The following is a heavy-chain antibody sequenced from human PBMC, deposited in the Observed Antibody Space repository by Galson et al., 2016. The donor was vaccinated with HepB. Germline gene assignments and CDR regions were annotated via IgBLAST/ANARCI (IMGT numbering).Heavy chain of an antibody. V-gene: IGHV3-23*01. CDR2: ISGGSENI. CDR3: AKVMGGNSGWGAIDY. CDR1: GFTFANFA. J-gene: IGHJ4*02. Sequence: SLRLSCAASGFTFANFAMTWVRQVPGKGLEWVSTISGGSENIYYADSVKGRFTTSRDNSRNTFYLQMTSLTVEDTASYYCAKVMGGNSGWGAIDYWGQGTPVTVFS. D-gene: IGHD6-19*01.